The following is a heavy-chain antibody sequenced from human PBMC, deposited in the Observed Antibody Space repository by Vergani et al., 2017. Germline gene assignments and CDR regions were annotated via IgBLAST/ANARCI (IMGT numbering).Heavy chain of an antibody. J-gene: IGHJ4*02. CDR3: AKEGGGYCSGGTCYPEY. D-gene: IGHD2-15*01. Sequence: QAQLVESGGGVVQPGGSLRLSCAGSGFTFENSGMHWVRQAPGKGLEWVALIRGDGSDQYYADSVKGRFTISRDNSKNTLYLQMNSLRVEDTAIYYCAKEGGGYCSGGTCYPEYWGQGTLVIVSS. CDR1: GFTFENSG. V-gene: IGHV3-30*02. CDR2: IRGDGSDQ.